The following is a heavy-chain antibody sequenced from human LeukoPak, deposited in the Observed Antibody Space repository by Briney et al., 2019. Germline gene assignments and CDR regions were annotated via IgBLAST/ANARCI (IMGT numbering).Heavy chain of an antibody. CDR1: GFTFSSYA. Sequence: GGSLRLSCAASGFTFSSYAMRWVRQAPGKGLEWVAVTSYDGSNKYYADSVKGRFTISRDNSKNTLYLQMNSLRAEDTAVYYCARALAVADDYWGQGTLVTVSS. CDR3: ARALAVADDY. CDR2: TSYDGSNK. J-gene: IGHJ4*02. V-gene: IGHV3-30-3*01. D-gene: IGHD6-19*01.